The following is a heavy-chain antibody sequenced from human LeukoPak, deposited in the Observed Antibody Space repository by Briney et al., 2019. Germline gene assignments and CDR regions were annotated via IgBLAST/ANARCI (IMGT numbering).Heavy chain of an antibody. D-gene: IGHD6-13*01. Sequence: SETLSLTCTVSGGSISSSSYYWGWIRQPPGKGLEWIGSIYYSGSTYYNPSLKSRVTISVDTSKNQFSLKLSSVTAADTAVYYCARRVAAVEYFQHWGQGTLVTVSS. CDR3: ARRVAAVEYFQH. V-gene: IGHV4-39*01. CDR1: GGSISSSSYY. J-gene: IGHJ1*01. CDR2: IYYSGST.